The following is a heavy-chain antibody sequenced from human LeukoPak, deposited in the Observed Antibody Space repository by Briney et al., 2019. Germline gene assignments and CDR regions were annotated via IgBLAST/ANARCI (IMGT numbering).Heavy chain of an antibody. CDR3: VKGGLLVASDDY. D-gene: IGHD2-8*01. CDR2: ISSNGYNT. V-gene: IGHV3-64D*06. Sequence: GGSLRLSCSASGFTFSSYAAHWVRQAPGKELEYVSAISSNGYNTYYADSVKGRFTISRDNSKNTLYLQMSSLRAEDTAVYYCVKGGLLVASDDYWGQGTLVTVSS. CDR1: GFTFSSYA. J-gene: IGHJ4*02.